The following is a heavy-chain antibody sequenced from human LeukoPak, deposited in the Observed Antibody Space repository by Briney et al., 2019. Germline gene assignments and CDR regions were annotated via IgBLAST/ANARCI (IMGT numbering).Heavy chain of an antibody. J-gene: IGHJ4*02. V-gene: IGHV3-21*01. Sequence: GGSLRLSCAASGFTFSSYSMNWVRQAPEKGLEWVSSISSSSSYIYYADSVKGRFTISRDNAKNSLYLQMNSLRAEDTAVYYCARTLNRGYYYGSAYWGQGTLVTVSS. CDR3: ARTLNRGYYYGSAY. CDR2: ISSSSSYI. CDR1: GFTFSSYS. D-gene: IGHD3-10*01.